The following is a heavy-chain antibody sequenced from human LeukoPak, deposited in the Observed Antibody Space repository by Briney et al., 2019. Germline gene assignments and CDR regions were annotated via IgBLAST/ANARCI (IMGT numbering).Heavy chain of an antibody. J-gene: IGHJ4*02. CDR3: ARESRDYDSSGYYGY. CDR2: IYYSGST. D-gene: IGHD3-22*01. V-gene: IGHV4-59*01. CDR1: TGSIRSYY. Sequence: SETLSLTCSVSTGSIRSYYWSWIWQPPGKGLEWIGYIYYSGSTNYNPSLKRRVTISVEKSKNQFSLKLSSVTAADTAVYYCARESRDYDSSGYYGYWGQGTLVTVSS.